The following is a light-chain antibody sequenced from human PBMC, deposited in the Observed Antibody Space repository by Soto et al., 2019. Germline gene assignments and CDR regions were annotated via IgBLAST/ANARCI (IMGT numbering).Light chain of an antibody. J-gene: IGLJ2*01. Sequence: QSVLTQPASVSGSPGQSITISCTGTSSDVGGYNYVSWYQQHPGKAPKLMIYDVSNRPSGVSNRFSGSKSGNTASLTISGLQAEDDADYYCSSYSGSSTRLVFGGGTKVTVL. CDR2: DVS. V-gene: IGLV2-14*01. CDR1: SSDVGGYNY. CDR3: SSYSGSSTRLV.